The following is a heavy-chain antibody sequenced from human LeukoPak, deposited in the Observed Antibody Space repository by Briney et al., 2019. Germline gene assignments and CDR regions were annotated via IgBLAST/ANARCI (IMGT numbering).Heavy chain of an antibody. J-gene: IGHJ4*02. CDR2: INPSGGST. Sequence: GASVKVSCKASGYTFTSYYMHWVRQAPGQGLEWMGIINPSGGSTSYAQKFQGRVTITTDESTSTAYMELSSLRSEDTAVYYCARDIGGSYYYWGQGTLVTVSS. CDR1: GYTFTSYY. CDR3: ARDIGGSYYY. D-gene: IGHD1-26*01. V-gene: IGHV1-46*01.